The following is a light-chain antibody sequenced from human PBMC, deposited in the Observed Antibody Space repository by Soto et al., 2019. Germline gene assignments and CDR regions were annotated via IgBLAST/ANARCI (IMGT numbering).Light chain of an antibody. CDR1: QSVSSNY. V-gene: IGKV3-20*01. CDR2: HAS. J-gene: IGKJ1*01. Sequence: EIVLTQSPGTLSLSPGERATLSCRASQSVSSNYLAWYQQKPGQAPRLLIYHASSRATGIPDRFGGSGSGADFTLTISRLEAADFAVYYCHQYDTSWTFGQGTKVDIK. CDR3: HQYDTSWT.